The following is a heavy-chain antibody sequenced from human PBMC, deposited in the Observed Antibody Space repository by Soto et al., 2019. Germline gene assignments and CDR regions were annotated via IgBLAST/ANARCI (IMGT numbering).Heavy chain of an antibody. J-gene: IGHJ6*02. Sequence: PSETLSLTCTVSGGSISSGDYYWSWIRQPPGKGLEWIGYIYYSGSTYYNPSLKSRVTISVDTSKNQFSLKLSSVTAADTAVYYCARDHYVYDILTGYGYYYGMDVWGQGTTVTAP. V-gene: IGHV4-30-4*08. CDR3: ARDHYVYDILTGYGYYYGMDV. CDR2: IYYSGST. D-gene: IGHD3-9*01. CDR1: GGSISSGDYY.